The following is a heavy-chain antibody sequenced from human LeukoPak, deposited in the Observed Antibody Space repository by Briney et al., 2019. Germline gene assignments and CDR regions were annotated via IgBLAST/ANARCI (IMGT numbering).Heavy chain of an antibody. CDR1: GYSFTGHY. CDR3: ARVHYDFWSGYKDY. Sequence: ASVKVSCKASGYSFTGHYIHWVRQAPGQGLEWMGRIIPILGIANYAQKFQGRVTITADKSTSTAYMELSSLRSEDTAVYYCARVHYDFWSGYKDYWGQGTLVTVSS. D-gene: IGHD3-3*01. J-gene: IGHJ4*02. CDR2: IIPILGIA. V-gene: IGHV1-69*04.